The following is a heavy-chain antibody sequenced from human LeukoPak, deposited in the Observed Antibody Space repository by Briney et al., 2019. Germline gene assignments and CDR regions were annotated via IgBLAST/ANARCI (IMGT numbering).Heavy chain of an antibody. CDR3: AKDNVSGGRRWLELEA. CDR1: GFTFDDYA. Sequence: PGGSLRLSCAASGFTFDDYAMHWVRQAPGKGLEWVSGISWNSGSIGYADSVKGRFTISRDNAKNSLYLQMNSLRAEDTALYYCAKDNVSGGRRWLELEAWGQGTMVTVSS. D-gene: IGHD3-3*01. CDR2: ISWNSGSI. V-gene: IGHV3-9*01. J-gene: IGHJ3*01.